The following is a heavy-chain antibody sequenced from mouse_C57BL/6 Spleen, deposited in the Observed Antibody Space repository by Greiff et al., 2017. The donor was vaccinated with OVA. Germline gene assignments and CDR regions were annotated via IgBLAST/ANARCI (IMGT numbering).Heavy chain of an antibody. CDR3: ARFDGYEAMDY. CDR1: GYTFTSYW. J-gene: IGHJ4*01. CDR2: INPSNGGT. D-gene: IGHD2-3*01. Sequence: QVHVKQPGTELVKPGASVKLSCKASGYTFTSYWMHWVKQRPGQGLEWIGNINPSNGGTNYNEKFKSKATLTVDKSSSTAYMQLSSLTSEDSAVYYCARFDGYEAMDYWGQGTSVTVSS. V-gene: IGHV1-53*01.